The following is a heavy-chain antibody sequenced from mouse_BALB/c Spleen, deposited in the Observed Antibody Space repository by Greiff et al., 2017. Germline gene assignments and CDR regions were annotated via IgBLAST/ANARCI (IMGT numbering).Heavy chain of an antibody. J-gene: IGHJ1*01. V-gene: IGHV1-87*01. CDR1: GYTFTSYW. D-gene: IGHD1-1*01. Sequence: QVQLQQSGAELARPGASVKLSCKASGYTFTSYWMQWVKQRPGQGLEWIGAIYPGDGDTRYTQKFKGKATLTADKSSSTAYMQLSSLASEDSAVYYCARDGSSYWYFDVWGAGTTVTVSS. CDR3: ARDGSSYWYFDV. CDR2: IYPGDGDT.